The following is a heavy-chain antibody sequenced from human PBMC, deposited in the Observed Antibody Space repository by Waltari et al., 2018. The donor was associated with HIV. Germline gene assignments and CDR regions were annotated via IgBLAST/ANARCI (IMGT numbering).Heavy chain of an antibody. V-gene: IGHV3-74*01. CDR1: GFTFSSYW. CDR2: INSDGSST. CDR3: ATSRTFDY. Sequence: EVQLVESGGGLVQPGGSLRLSCAASGFTFSSYWMHWVRQVPGKGLILVLRINSDGSSTSYADSVKGRFTISRDNAKNTLYLQMNSLRAEDTAVYYCATSRTFDYWGQGTLVTVSS. J-gene: IGHJ4*02.